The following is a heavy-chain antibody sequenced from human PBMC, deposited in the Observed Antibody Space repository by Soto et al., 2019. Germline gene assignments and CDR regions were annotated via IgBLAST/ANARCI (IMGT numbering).Heavy chain of an antibody. V-gene: IGHV1-58*01. CDR2: IVVGSGNT. Sequence: SVKVSCKASGFTFTSSAVQWVRQARGQRLEWIGWIVVGSGNTNYAQKFQERVTITRDMSTSTAYMELSSLRSEDTAVYYCAADGLHIVGATLIFDVWGQGTLVTVSS. CDR1: GFTFTSSA. J-gene: IGHJ4*02. D-gene: IGHD1-26*01. CDR3: AADGLHIVGATLIFDV.